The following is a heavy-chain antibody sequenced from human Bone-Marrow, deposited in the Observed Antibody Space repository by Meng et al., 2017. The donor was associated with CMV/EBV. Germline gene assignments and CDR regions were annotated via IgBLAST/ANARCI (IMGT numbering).Heavy chain of an antibody. Sequence: GGSLRLSCAASGFTVSSNYMSWVRQAPGKGLEWVSVIYSGGSTYYADSVKGRFTISRDNAKNSLYLQMNSLRAEDTAVYYCARARRYSSSSPYYFDYWGQGTLVTVSS. J-gene: IGHJ4*02. CDR1: GFTVSSNY. V-gene: IGHV3-66*01. CDR3: ARARRYSSSSPYYFDY. D-gene: IGHD6-6*01. CDR2: IYSGGST.